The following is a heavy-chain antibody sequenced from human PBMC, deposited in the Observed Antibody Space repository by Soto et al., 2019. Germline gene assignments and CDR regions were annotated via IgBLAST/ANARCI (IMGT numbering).Heavy chain of an antibody. CDR1: GAALNSGNYY. CDR3: ARLRIATNNYKWFDP. CDR2: IYVTGAV. Sequence: SETLSLTCSVSGAALNSGNYYWSWIRQVPGKGLEWIGHIYVTGAVDYNPSLRDRITISQDTFERQFSLNLRLVTAADTAVYYCARLRIATNNYKWFDPWGQGTLVTVSS. J-gene: IGHJ5*02. D-gene: IGHD2-21*01. V-gene: IGHV4-31*03.